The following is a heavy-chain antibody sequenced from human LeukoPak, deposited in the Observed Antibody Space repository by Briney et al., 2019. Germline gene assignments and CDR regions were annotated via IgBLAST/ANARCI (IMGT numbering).Heavy chain of an antibody. CDR1: GGSISSSSYY. J-gene: IGHJ4*02. D-gene: IGHD3-22*01. CDR2: IYYSGST. V-gene: IGHV4-39*01. CDR3: ARLYYDSSGYYQICYFDY. Sequence: SETLSLTGTVSGGSISSSSYYWGWIRQPPGKGLEWIGSIYYSGSTYYNPSLKSRVTISVDTSKNQFSLNLSSVTAADTAAYYCARLYYDSSGYYQICYFDYWGQGTLVTVSS.